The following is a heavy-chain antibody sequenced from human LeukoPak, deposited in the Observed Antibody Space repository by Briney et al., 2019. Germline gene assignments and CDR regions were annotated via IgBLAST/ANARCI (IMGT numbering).Heavy chain of an antibody. V-gene: IGHV1-69*06. CDR1: GGTFSSYA. J-gene: IGHJ5*02. Sequence: SVKVSCKASGGTFSSYAISWVRQAPGQGLEWMGGIIPIFGTANYAQKFQGRVTITADKSTSTAYMELSSLRSEDTAVYYCARDSGAQRLGELSLLSPQGAFDPWGQGTLVTVSS. D-gene: IGHD3-16*02. CDR3: ARDSGAQRLGELSLLSPQGAFDP. CDR2: IIPIFGTA.